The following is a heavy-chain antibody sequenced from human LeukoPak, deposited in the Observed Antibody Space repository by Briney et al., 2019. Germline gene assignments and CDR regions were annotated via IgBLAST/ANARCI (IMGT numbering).Heavy chain of an antibody. CDR3: ARHSQTGTQDYYDSSGFDY. D-gene: IGHD3-22*01. CDR2: IYPGDSDT. Sequence: GASLKISCKGSGSRFTSYWFGWVRQMPGKGLEGWGIIYPGDSDTRYSPSFQGQVTISADKSIRTAYLQWSSLKASDTAMYYCARHSQTGTQDYYDSSGFDYWGQGTLVTVSS. V-gene: IGHV5-51*01. J-gene: IGHJ4*02. CDR1: GSRFTSYW.